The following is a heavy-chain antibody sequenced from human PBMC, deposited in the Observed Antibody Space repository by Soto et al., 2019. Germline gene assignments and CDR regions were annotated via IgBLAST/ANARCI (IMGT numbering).Heavy chain of an antibody. D-gene: IGHD3-9*01. CDR3: ARDPHLLRYFDWKFDY. V-gene: IGHV1-46*01. CDR1: GYTFTSYY. CDR2: INPSGGST. Sequence: ASGKVCYKASGYTFTSYYMNWVRQAPGQGLEWMGIINPSGGSTSYAQKFQGRVTMTRDTSTSTVYMELSSLRSEDTAVYYCARDPHLLRYFDWKFDYWGQGTLVTV. J-gene: IGHJ4*02.